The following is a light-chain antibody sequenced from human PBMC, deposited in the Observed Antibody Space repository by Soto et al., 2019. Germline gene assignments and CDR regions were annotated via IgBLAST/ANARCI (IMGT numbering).Light chain of an antibody. CDR2: GAS. CDR3: QQYGSSIQT. Sequence: MVLTQFPGTLSLSSGERGTLTCRASQSVGSNYLAWYQQRPGQPPTLLIFGASHRAPDIPDRFSGSGSGTDFTLTISRLEPEDFAVYYCQQYGSSIQTFGQGTKVDIK. CDR1: QSVGSNY. V-gene: IGKV3-20*01. J-gene: IGKJ1*01.